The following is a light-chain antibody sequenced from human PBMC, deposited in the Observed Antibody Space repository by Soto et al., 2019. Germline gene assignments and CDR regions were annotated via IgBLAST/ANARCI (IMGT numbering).Light chain of an antibody. Sequence: DIQMTQSPSTLSASVGDRVTITCRASQTISSWLAWYQQKAGKAPKLLIYKASSLESGVPSRFSGSGSGTEFTLTISSLQPDDFATYYCQQYESYSTFGQGTKLEIK. CDR2: KAS. CDR1: QTISSW. V-gene: IGKV1-5*03. CDR3: QQYESYST. J-gene: IGKJ2*01.